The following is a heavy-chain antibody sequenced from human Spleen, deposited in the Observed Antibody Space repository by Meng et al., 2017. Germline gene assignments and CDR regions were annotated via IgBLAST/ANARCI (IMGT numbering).Heavy chain of an antibody. CDR3: ARVYDSSGYYYEGWYFDL. CDR2: ISSSGSTI. CDR1: GFTFSSYE. J-gene: IGHJ2*01. V-gene: IGHV3-48*03. Sequence: GGSLRLSCAASGFTFSSYEMNWVRQAPGKGLEWVSYISSSGSTIYYADSVKGRFTISRDNAKNSLYLQMNSLRAEDTAVYYCARVYDSSGYYYEGWYFDLWGRGTLVTVSS. D-gene: IGHD3-22*01.